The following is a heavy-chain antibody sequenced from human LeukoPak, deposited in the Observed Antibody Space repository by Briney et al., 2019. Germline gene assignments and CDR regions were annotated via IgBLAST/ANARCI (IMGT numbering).Heavy chain of an antibody. Sequence: SETLSLTCTVSGGSISSGDYYWSWIRQPPGKGLEWIGYIYYSGSTYYNPSLKSRVTISVDTSKNQFSLKLSSVTAADTAVYYCARDHYDFWSGYYGRFDPWGQGTLVTVSS. D-gene: IGHD3-3*01. V-gene: IGHV4-30-4*08. CDR2: IYYSGST. CDR3: ARDHYDFWSGYYGRFDP. CDR1: GGSISSGDYY. J-gene: IGHJ5*02.